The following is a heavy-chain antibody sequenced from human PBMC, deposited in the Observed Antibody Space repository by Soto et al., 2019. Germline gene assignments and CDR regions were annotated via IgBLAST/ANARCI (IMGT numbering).Heavy chain of an antibody. D-gene: IGHD3-10*01. CDR2: ISSSSSTI. CDR1: GFTFSSYS. J-gene: IGHJ4*02. Sequence: EVQLVESGGGLVQPGGSLRLSCAASGFTFSSYSMNWVRQAPGKGLEWVSYISSSSSTIYYADSVKGRFTISRDNAKNSLYLQRNSLRAEDTAAYYCARANYYGSPGDFDYWGQGTLVTVAA. V-gene: IGHV3-48*01. CDR3: ARANYYGSPGDFDY.